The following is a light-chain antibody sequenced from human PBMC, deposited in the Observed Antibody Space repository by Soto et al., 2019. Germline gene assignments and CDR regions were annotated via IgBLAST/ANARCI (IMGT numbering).Light chain of an antibody. V-gene: IGKV1-12*01. CDR2: TAS. Sequence: DLQMTQSPSSVSASVGDRVTITCRASQGVGSWLAWYQQKPGKAPKLLIYTASSLQSGVPSRFSGSGSVTEFTLTISSLQPEDSATYYCQQAHSFPWTFGQGTRVELK. CDR1: QGVGSW. J-gene: IGKJ1*01. CDR3: QQAHSFPWT.